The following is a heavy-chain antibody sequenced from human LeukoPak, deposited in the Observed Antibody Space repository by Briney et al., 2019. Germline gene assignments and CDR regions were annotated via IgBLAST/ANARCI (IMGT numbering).Heavy chain of an antibody. CDR2: IKQDGSEK. Sequence: GGSLRLSCAASGFTFSSYWMSWVRQAPGKGLEWVANIKQDGSEKYYVDSVRGRFTISRDNAKNSLYLQMNSLRAEDTAVYYCARYSSGWYYYYGMDVWGQGTTVTVSS. V-gene: IGHV3-7*01. J-gene: IGHJ6*02. D-gene: IGHD6-19*01. CDR3: ARYSSGWYYYYGMDV. CDR1: GFTFSSYW.